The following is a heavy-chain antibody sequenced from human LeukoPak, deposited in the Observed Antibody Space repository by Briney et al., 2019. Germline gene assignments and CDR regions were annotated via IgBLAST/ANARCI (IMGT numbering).Heavy chain of an antibody. CDR3: ATSGDWTQGLQH. D-gene: IGHD2-21*02. V-gene: IGHV3-23*01. CDR1: GFTFSSYT. J-gene: IGHJ1*01. Sequence: PGGSLRLSCAASGFTFSSYTMNWVRQVPGKGLEWVSSISGSGGSTYYADSVKGRFTISRDNAKNSLYLQMNSLRAEDTAVYYCATSGDWTQGLQHWGQGTLVTVSS. CDR2: ISGSGGST.